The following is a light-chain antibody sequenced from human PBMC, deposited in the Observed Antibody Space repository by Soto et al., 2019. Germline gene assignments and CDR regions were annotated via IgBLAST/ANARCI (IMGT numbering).Light chain of an antibody. Sequence: EIILTHSPSTLSLSPGERATLSCRASQNVANYLDWYQQKPGQAPRLLIYGASSRATGIPDRFSGSGSGTDFTLTISRLEPEDFAVYYCQQYGSSLGLTLGGGTKVDIK. CDR2: GAS. CDR3: QQYGSSLGLT. V-gene: IGKV3-20*01. CDR1: QNVANY. J-gene: IGKJ4*01.